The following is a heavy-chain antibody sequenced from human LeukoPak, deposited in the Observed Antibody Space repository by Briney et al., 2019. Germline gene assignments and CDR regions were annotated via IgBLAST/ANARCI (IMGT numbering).Heavy chain of an antibody. CDR2: ISYDGSNK. D-gene: IGHD6-6*01. Sequence: PGGSLRLSCAASGFTFSSYAMHWVRQAPGKGLEWVAVISYDGSNKYYADSVKGRFTISRDNSKNTLYLQMNSLRAEDTAVYYCAKDPYSSSSDNWFDPWGQGTLVTVSS. CDR1: GFTFSSYA. V-gene: IGHV3-30-3*01. J-gene: IGHJ5*02. CDR3: AKDPYSSSSDNWFDP.